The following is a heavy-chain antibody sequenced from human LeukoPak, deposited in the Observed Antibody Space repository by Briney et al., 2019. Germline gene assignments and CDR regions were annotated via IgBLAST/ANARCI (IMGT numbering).Heavy chain of an antibody. CDR2: ISGSGGSK. J-gene: IGHJ6*02. D-gene: IGHD3-22*01. V-gene: IGHV3-23*01. Sequence: GGSLRLSCAASGFPFSSYAMSWVRPAPGKGMEWVSAISGSGGSKYYAGSVKGRFTISRDNSKNTLYLQMNRLRVEDTAVYYCAKVRITMIVVVAWDYYGMDVWGQGTTVTVSS. CDR3: AKVRITMIVVVAWDYYGMDV. CDR1: GFPFSSYA.